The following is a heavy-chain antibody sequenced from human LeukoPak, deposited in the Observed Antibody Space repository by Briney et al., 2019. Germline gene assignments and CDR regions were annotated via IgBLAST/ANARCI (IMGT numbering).Heavy chain of an antibody. D-gene: IGHD2-15*01. CDR3: ARGREHLWWYFYRQIYYFDY. CDR1: GGSFRGYY. V-gene: IGHV4-34*01. J-gene: IGHJ4*02. CDR2: INHSGST. Sequence: PSETLSLTCAVYGGSFRGYYWSWLRQPPGKGLEWIGEINHSGSTNYNPSLKSRVTISVDTSKNQFSLRLSSVTAADTAVYYCARGREHLWWYFYRQIYYFDYWGQGTLVTVSS.